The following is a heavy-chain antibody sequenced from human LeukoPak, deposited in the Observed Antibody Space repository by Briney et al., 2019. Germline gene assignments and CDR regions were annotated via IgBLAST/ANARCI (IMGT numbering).Heavy chain of an antibody. D-gene: IGHD1-26*01. CDR3: AMSLGELLDPIDY. V-gene: IGHV1-46*01. CDR2: INPSGGST. Sequence: SVKVSCKASDYTFTSYGISWVRQAPGQGLEWMGIINPSGGSTSYAQKFQGRVTMTRDMSTSTVYMELSSLRSEDTAVYYCAMSLGELLDPIDYWGQGTLVTVSS. CDR1: DYTFTSYG. J-gene: IGHJ4*02.